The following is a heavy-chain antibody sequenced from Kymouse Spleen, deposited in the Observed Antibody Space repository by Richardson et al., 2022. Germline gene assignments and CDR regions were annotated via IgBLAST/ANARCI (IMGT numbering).Heavy chain of an antibody. J-gene: IGHJ6*02. CDR2: ISYDGSNK. Sequence: QVQLVESGGGVVQPGRSLRLSCAASGFTFSSYGMHWVRQAPGKGLEWVAVISYDGSNKYYADSVKGRFTISRDNSKNTLYLQMNSLRAEDTAVYYCAKGIALGYYYYYGMDVWGQGTTVTVSS. CDR3: AKGIALGYYYYYGMDV. CDR1: GFTFSSYG. D-gene: IGHD6-13*01,IGHD6-19*01,IGHD6-25*01. V-gene: IGHV3-30*18.